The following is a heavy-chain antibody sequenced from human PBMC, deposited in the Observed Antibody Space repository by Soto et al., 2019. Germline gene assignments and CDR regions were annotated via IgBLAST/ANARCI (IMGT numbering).Heavy chain of an antibody. D-gene: IGHD2-15*01. CDR1: GGTFSSYA. J-gene: IGHJ4*02. CDR3: ARDRDCSGGSCYLGLLYYFDY. Sequence: SVKVSCKASGGTFSSYAISWVRQAPGQGLEWMGGIIPIFGTANYAQKFQGRVTITADESTSTAYMELSSLRSEDTAVYYCARDRDCSGGSCYLGLLYYFDYWGQGTLVTVSS. V-gene: IGHV1-69*13. CDR2: IIPIFGTA.